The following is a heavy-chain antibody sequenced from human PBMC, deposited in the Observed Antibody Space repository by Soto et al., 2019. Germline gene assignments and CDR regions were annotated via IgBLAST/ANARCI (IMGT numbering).Heavy chain of an antibody. CDR3: ARDCSGGSCYSNYYYGMDV. V-gene: IGHV1-69*06. CDR1: GGTFSSYA. D-gene: IGHD2-15*01. CDR2: IIPIFGTA. J-gene: IGHJ6*02. Sequence: SVKVSCKASGGTFSSYAISWVRQAPGQGLEWMGGIIPIFGTANYAQKFQGRVTITADKSTSTAYMELSSLRSEDTAVYYCARDCSGGSCYSNYYYGMDVWGQGTTVTVSS.